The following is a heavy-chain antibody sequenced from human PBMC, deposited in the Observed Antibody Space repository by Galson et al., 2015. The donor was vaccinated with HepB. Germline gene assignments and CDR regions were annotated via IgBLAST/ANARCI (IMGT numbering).Heavy chain of an antibody. V-gene: IGHV3-11*06. CDR3: ARVGVWAVPGASEGFDH. Sequence: SLRLSCAASGFPFSDYYMSWLRQTPGKGLEWISHISSSTSYTKYADSVKGRFTISRDDAKNSLYLQMNSLRVEETAVYYCARVGVWAVPGASEGFDHWGQGVLVIVSS. CDR2: ISSSTSYT. CDR1: GFPFSDYY. D-gene: IGHD2-2*01. J-gene: IGHJ4*02.